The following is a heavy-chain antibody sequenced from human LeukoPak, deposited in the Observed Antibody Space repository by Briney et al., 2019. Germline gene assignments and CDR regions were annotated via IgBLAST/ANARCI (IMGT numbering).Heavy chain of an antibody. V-gene: IGHV1-69*04. CDR2: IIPIFDIA. CDR3: ARDPEIYGDYVYFDY. J-gene: IGHJ4*02. D-gene: IGHD4-17*01. Sequence: SVKVSCKASGGTFSSYAISWVRQAPGQGLEWMGRIIPIFDIANYAQKFQGRVTITADKSTSTAYMELSSLRSEDTAVYYCARDPEIYGDYVYFDYWGQGTLVTVSS. CDR1: GGTFSSYA.